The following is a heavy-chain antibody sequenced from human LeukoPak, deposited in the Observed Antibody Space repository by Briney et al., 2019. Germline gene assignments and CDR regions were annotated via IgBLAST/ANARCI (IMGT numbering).Heavy chain of an antibody. CDR2: INTDGSST. D-gene: IGHD3-10*01. CDR1: GFTFSTYW. V-gene: IGHV3-74*01. CDR3: ARGYIGFGARGGSDY. J-gene: IGHJ4*02. Sequence: GGSLRLSCAASGFTFSTYWMHWVRQALGKGLVWVSRINTDGSSTTYADSVKGRFTISRDDAKNTVYLQMNSLRAEDTAVYYCARGYIGFGARGGSDYWGQGTLVTVSS.